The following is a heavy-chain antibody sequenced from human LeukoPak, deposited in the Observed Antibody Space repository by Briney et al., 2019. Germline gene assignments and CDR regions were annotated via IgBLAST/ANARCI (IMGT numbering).Heavy chain of an antibody. CDR3: ARVGPYYYMDV. V-gene: IGHV3-74*01. CDR1: GFTLSNYW. Sequence: GGSLRLSCAASGFTLSNYWMIHWVRQVPGKGLQWVSRINNDGNLKTDGRDTGYADSVKGRFTISTDNAKNTLYLQMNSLRAEDTAVYSCARVGPYYYMDVWGKGTTVTVSS. CDR2: INNDGNLKTDGRDT. J-gene: IGHJ6*03.